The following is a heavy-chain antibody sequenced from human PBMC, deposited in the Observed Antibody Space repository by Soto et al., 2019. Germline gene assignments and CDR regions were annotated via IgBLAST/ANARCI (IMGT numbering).Heavy chain of an antibody. CDR2: FDPEDGET. CDR1: GYTLTELS. CDR3: ATDLGRLEPSPNYYGMDV. J-gene: IGHJ6*02. D-gene: IGHD1-1*01. Sequence: QVQLVQSGAEVKKPGASVKVSCKVSGYTLTELSMHWVRQAPGKGLEWMGGFDPEDGETIYAQKFQGRVTMTEDTSTDTAYMELSRLRSEDTAVYYCATDLGRLEPSPNYYGMDVWGQGTTVTVSS. V-gene: IGHV1-24*01.